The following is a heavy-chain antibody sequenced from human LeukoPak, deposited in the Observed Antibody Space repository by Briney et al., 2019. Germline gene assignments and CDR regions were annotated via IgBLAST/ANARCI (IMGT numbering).Heavy chain of an antibody. J-gene: IGHJ5*02. CDR1: GGTFSSYA. V-gene: IGHV1-69*06. CDR3: ARDPDSREGSVGAVAGTFDP. CDR2: IIPIFGTA. Sequence: GASVKVSCKASGGTFSSYAISRVRQAPGQGLEWMGGIIPIFGTANYAQKFQGRVTITADKSTSTAYMELSSLRSEDTAVYYCARDPDSREGSVGAVAGTFDPWGQGTLVTVSS. D-gene: IGHD6-19*01.